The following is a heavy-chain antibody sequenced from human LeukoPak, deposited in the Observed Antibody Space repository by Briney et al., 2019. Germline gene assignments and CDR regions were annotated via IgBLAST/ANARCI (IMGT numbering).Heavy chain of an antibody. CDR2: ISAYNGNT. CDR1: GYTFTNYG. CDR3: ARDPNEYCGGDCYFDY. Sequence: ASVKVSCKASGYTFTNYGISWVRQAPGQGLEWMGWISAYNGNTNYAQKLQGRVTMTTDTSTSTAYMELRSLRSDDTAVYYCARDPNEYCGGDCYFDYWGQGTLVTVSS. D-gene: IGHD2-21*02. V-gene: IGHV1-18*01. J-gene: IGHJ4*02.